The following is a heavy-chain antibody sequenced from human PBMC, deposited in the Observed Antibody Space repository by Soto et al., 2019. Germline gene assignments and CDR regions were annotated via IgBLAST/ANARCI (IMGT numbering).Heavy chain of an antibody. CDR2: IYYSGST. J-gene: IGHJ6*02. Sequence: PAETLSLTCTVSGGAISSGGYYFICIDQHPGKGLEWIGYIYYSGSTYYNPSLKSRVTISVDTSKNQFSLKLSSVTAADTAVYYCARTVSSSKGMDVWGQGTTVTVSS. CDR1: GGAISSGGYY. CDR3: ARTVSSSKGMDV. V-gene: IGHV4-31*03. D-gene: IGHD6-6*01.